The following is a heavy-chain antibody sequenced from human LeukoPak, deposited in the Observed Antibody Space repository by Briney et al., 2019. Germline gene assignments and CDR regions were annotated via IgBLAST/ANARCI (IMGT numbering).Heavy chain of an antibody. CDR3: ASRVWSY. CDR2: INAGNGNT. D-gene: IGHD3-10*01. V-gene: IGHV1-3*01. Sequence: ASVKVSCKASGTGFPMHWVRQAPGQRLEWMGWINAGNGNTKYSQKFQGRVTITRDTSASTAYMELSSLRSEDTAVYYCASRVWSYWGQGTLVTVSS. CDR1: GTGFP. J-gene: IGHJ4*02.